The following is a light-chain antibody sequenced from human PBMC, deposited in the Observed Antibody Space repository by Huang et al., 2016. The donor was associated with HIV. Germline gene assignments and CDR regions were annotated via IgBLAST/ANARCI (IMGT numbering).Light chain of an antibody. CDR1: QSVSSSY. V-gene: IGKV3-20*01. J-gene: IGKJ2*01. CDR2: GAS. Sequence: EIVLTQSPGTLSLSPGERATLSCRASQSVSSSYLAWYQQKPGQAPRLLIYGASSRATGIPDRFRGSGSGTDFTLTISRLEPEDFAVYYCQQYGSSPLYIFGQGTKLEIK. CDR3: QQYGSSPLYI.